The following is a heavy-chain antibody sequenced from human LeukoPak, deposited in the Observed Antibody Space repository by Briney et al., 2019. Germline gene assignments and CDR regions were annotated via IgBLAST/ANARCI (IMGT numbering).Heavy chain of an antibody. Sequence: GGSLRLSCAASGFTFDDYAMHWVRQAPGKGLEWVSGISWNSGSIGYADSVKGRFTISRDNAKNSLYLQMNSLRAEDTALYYCAKDMAAAGHNWFDPWGQGILVTVSS. CDR1: GFTFDDYA. CDR2: ISWNSGSI. CDR3: AKDMAAAGHNWFDP. D-gene: IGHD6-13*01. J-gene: IGHJ5*02. V-gene: IGHV3-9*01.